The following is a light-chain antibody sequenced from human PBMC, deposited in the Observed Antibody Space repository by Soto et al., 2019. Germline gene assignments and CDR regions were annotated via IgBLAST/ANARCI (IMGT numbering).Light chain of an antibody. CDR3: NSYTSSSTLV. CDR2: DVS. J-gene: IGLJ3*02. CDR1: SSNIGTYNY. Sequence: QSALTQPASVSGSPGQSITISCTGTSSNIGTYNYVSWYQHHPGQAPKLMIYDVSIRPSGVSNRFSGSKSGNTASLTISGLQAEDEADYYCNSYTSSSTLVFGGGTKVTVL. V-gene: IGLV2-14*01.